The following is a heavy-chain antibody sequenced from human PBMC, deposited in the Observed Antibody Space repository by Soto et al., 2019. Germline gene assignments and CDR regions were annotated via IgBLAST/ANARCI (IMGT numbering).Heavy chain of an antibody. CDR2: IIPIFGTA. D-gene: IGHD4-17*01. Sequence: SVKVSCKASGGTFSSYAISWVRQAPGQGLEWMGGIIPIFGTANYAQKFQGRVTITADESTSTAYMELSSLRSEDTAVYYCARDRLYGDYVGTYYYYYYGMDVWGQGTTVTVSS. CDR1: GGTFSSYA. V-gene: IGHV1-69*13. J-gene: IGHJ6*02. CDR3: ARDRLYGDYVGTYYYYYYGMDV.